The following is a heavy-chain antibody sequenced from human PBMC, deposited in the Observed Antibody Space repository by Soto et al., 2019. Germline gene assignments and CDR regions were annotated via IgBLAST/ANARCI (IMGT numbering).Heavy chain of an antibody. Sequence: QVQLVESGGGVVQPGRSLRLSCAASGFTFSSYGMHWVRQAPGKGLEWVAVIWYDGSNKYYADSVKGRFTISRDNSKNTLSLQMNSLRAEDTAVYYCARNLGTTGYFDYWGQGTLVTVSS. D-gene: IGHD4-17*01. CDR3: ARNLGTTGYFDY. J-gene: IGHJ4*02. CDR1: GFTFSSYG. V-gene: IGHV3-33*01. CDR2: IWYDGSNK.